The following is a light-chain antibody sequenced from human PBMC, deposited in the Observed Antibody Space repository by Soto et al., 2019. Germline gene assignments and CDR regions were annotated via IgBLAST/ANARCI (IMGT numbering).Light chain of an antibody. J-gene: IGLJ2*01. Sequence: QAVVTQPPSASGTPGQRVTISCSGSSSNIGSNTVNWYQQLPGAAPKLLLYSNDQRPSGVPDRFSGSKSGTSVSLAISGLQSEDEADYHCAAWDDSLNAVVFGGGTKLTVL. CDR1: SSNIGSNT. CDR2: SND. CDR3: AAWDDSLNAVV. V-gene: IGLV1-44*01.